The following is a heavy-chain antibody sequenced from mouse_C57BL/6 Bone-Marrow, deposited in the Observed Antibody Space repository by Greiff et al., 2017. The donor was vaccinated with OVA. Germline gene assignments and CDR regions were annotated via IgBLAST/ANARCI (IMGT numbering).Heavy chain of an antibody. CDR2: ISDGGSYT. CDR1: GFTFSSYA. CDR3: AREGAYYSNYGDY. J-gene: IGHJ4*01. D-gene: IGHD2-5*01. Sequence: EVQLQESGGGLVKPGGSLKLSCAASGFTFSSYAMSWVRQTPEKRLEWVATISDGGSYTYYPDNVKGRFTISRDNAKNNLYLQMSHLKSEDTAMYYCAREGAYYSNYGDYWGQGTSVTVSS. V-gene: IGHV5-4*01.